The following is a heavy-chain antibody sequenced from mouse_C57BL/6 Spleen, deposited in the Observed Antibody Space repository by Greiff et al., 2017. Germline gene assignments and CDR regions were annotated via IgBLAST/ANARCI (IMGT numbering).Heavy chain of an antibody. CDR1: GYSITSGYY. CDR2: ISYDGSN. Sequence: VQLQQSGPGLVKPSQSLSLTCSVTGYSITSGYYWNWIRQFPGNKLEWMGYISYDGSNNYNPSLKNRISITRDTSKNQFFLKLNSVTTEDTATYYCARAGVYDSFAYWGQGTLVTVSA. D-gene: IGHD2-3*01. CDR3: ARAGVYDSFAY. J-gene: IGHJ3*01. V-gene: IGHV3-6*01.